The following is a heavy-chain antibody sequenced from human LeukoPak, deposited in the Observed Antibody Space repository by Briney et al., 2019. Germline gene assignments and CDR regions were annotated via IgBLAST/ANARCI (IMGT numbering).Heavy chain of an antibody. V-gene: IGHV1-2*02. CDR1: GYTLTGYY. CDR2: INPNSGGT. Sequence: SVKVSCKASGYTLTGYYMHWVRQAPGQGLEWMGWINPNSGGTNYAQKFQGRVTMTRDTSISTAYMELSRLRSDDTAVYYCARDPPEIYSSGWYGGYWGRGTLVTVSS. J-gene: IGHJ4*02. D-gene: IGHD6-19*01. CDR3: ARDPPEIYSSGWYGGY.